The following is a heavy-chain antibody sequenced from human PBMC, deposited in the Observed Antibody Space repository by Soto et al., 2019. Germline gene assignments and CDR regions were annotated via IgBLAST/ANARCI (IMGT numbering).Heavy chain of an antibody. Sequence: PGGSLRLSCAASGFTFSSYGMHWVRQAPGKGLERVAVISYDGSNKYYADSVKGRFTISRDNSKNTLYLQMNSLRAEDTAVYYCAKDXHSSSSMVYYYYYGMDVWGQGTTVTVSS. CDR1: GFTFSSYG. J-gene: IGHJ6*02. V-gene: IGHV3-30*18. CDR2: ISYDGSNK. D-gene: IGHD6-6*01. CDR3: AKDXHSSSSMVYYYYYGMDV.